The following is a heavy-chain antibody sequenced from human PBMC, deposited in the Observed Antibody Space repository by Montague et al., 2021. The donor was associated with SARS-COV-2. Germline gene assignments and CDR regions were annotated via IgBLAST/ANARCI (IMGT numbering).Heavy chain of an antibody. Sequence: SETLSLTRTVSGGSISSYYWSWIRQPPGKGLEWIGYIYYSGSTNYNPSLKSRVTISVDTSKNQFSLKLSSVTAADTAVYYCARDRRGWVQRYYYMDVWGKGTTVTVSS. V-gene: IGHV4-59*01. CDR1: GGSISSYY. CDR2: IYYSGST. CDR3: ARDRRGWVQRYYYMDV. D-gene: IGHD1-1*01. J-gene: IGHJ6*03.